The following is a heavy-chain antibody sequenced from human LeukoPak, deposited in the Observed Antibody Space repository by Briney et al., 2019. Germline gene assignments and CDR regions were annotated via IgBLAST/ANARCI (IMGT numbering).Heavy chain of an antibody. CDR2: INQDGSDK. D-gene: IGHD3-3*01. Sequence: GGSLRLSCAASGFSFSTYWMSWVRQAPGKGLEWVANINQDGSDKYYVDSVKGRFTISRDNAKNSLYLQMNSLRAEDTAVYYCARDRPYDFWSGPLGAFDIWXXXTXVTVSS. CDR1: GFSFSTYW. CDR3: ARDRPYDFWSGPLGAFDI. V-gene: IGHV3-7*01. J-gene: IGHJ3*02.